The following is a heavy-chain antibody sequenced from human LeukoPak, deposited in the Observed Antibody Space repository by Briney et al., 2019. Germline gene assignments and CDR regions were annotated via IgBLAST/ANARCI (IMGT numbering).Heavy chain of an antibody. CDR2: IYSCGNT. CDR1: GASISSYF. J-gene: IGHJ3*01. D-gene: IGHD2-2*02. CDR3: ARGSASPAAIPFDF. V-gene: IGHV4-4*07. Sequence: PSETLSLTCTLSGASISSYFCSWIRQPAGKGLEWIGRIYSCGNTNYIPTLKGRVTMSVDTSKNQFALKLSSVPAADTAVYYCARGSASPAAIPFDFWGQGTMVTVSS.